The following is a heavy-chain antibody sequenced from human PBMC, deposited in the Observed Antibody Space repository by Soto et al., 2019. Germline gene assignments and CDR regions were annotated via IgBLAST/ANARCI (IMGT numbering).Heavy chain of an antibody. D-gene: IGHD3-10*01. CDR3: AKDLLGLLWFGPSSTTRALFDY. V-gene: IGHV3-23*01. CDR2: ISGSGGST. J-gene: IGHJ4*02. Sequence: PGGSLRLSCAASGFTFSSYAMSWVRQAPGKGLEWVSAISGSGGSTYYADSVKGRFTISRDNSNNTLYLQMNSLRAEDTAVYYCAKDLLGLLWFGPSSTTRALFDYWGQGTLVTVSS. CDR1: GFTFSSYA.